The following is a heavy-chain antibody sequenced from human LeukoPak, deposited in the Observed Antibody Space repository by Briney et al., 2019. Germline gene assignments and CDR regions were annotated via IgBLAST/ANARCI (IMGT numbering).Heavy chain of an antibody. V-gene: IGHV1-69*13. Sequence: ASVKVSCKASGGTFSSYAISWVRQAPGQGLEWMGGIIPIFGTANYAQKFQGRVTITADESTSTAYMELSSLRSEDTAFYYCARGQSDPSFGWFDPWGQGTLVTVSS. J-gene: IGHJ5*02. CDR2: IIPIFGTA. D-gene: IGHD3-10*01. CDR3: ARGQSDPSFGWFDP. CDR1: GGTFSSYA.